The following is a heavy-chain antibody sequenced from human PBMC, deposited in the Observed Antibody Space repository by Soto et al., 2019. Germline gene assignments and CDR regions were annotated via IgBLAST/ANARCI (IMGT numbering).Heavy chain of an antibody. Sequence: ASVKVSCKVSGYTLTQLFMHWVRQAPGKGLEWMGGFDPEDGETIYAQKLQGRVTMTEDTSTDTAYLELSSLRSEDTAVYYCAIWATAMVMAQSKFEYWRQGTLVIVSS. CDR2: FDPEDGET. J-gene: IGHJ4*02. CDR1: GYTLTQLF. V-gene: IGHV1-24*01. D-gene: IGHD5-18*01. CDR3: AIWATAMVMAQSKFEY.